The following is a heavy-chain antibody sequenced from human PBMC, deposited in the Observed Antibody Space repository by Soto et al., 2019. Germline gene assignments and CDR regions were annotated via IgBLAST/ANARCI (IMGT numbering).Heavy chain of an antibody. CDR2: IYYSGST. CDR1: GGSISSGDYY. J-gene: IGHJ5*02. D-gene: IGHD2-2*01. CDR3: ARTNIVVVPAAMYNWFDP. Sequence: SETLSLTCTVSGGSISSGDYYWSWIRQPPGKGLEWIGYIYYSGSTYYNPSLKSRVTISVDTSKNQFSLKLSSVTAADTAVYYCARTNIVVVPAAMYNWFDPWGQGTLVTGSS. V-gene: IGHV4-30-4*01.